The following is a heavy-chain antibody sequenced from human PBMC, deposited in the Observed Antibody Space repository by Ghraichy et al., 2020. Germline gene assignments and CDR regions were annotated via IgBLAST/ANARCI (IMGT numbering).Heavy chain of an antibody. J-gene: IGHJ6*02. V-gene: IGHV3-30*04. CDR1: GFTFSSYS. CDR3: ARDRTMDV. Sequence: GESLNISCAASGFTFSSYSMHWVRQAPGKGLEWVAVMSYVGRNKYYADSVKGRFTVSRDNSKNTLYLQMNSLRAEDTAVYYCARDRTMDVWGQGTKVTVSS. CDR2: MSYVGRNK.